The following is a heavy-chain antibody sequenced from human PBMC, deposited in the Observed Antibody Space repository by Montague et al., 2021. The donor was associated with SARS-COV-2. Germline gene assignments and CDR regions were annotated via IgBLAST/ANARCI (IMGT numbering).Heavy chain of an antibody. J-gene: IGHJ6*02. Sequence: SETLSLTCSVSGVSISSSGYYWGWVRQPPGKGLEWIGSVHYSGGSNYNPSLESRVTMSVDTSKSSFSLRLRSVTGADAAVYYCARQPVLRYFDWLPWFGGMDVWGQGTTATVSS. CDR2: VHYSGGS. V-gene: IGHV4-39*01. CDR1: GVSISSSGYY. D-gene: IGHD3-9*01. CDR3: ARQPVLRYFDWLPWFGGMDV.